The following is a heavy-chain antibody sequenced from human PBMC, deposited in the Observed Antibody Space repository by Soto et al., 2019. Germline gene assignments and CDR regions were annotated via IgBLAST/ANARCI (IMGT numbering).Heavy chain of an antibody. CDR3: AKSGRWGDPNFFDS. D-gene: IGHD3-10*01. Sequence: PGGSLRLSCAASGFTFSSYSMNWVRQAPGKGLEWVSSISSSSSYIYYADSVKGRFTISRDNAKNSLYLQMTSLRVEDTAVYYCAKSGRWGDPNFFDSWGQGALVTVSS. J-gene: IGHJ4*02. V-gene: IGHV3-21*01. CDR1: GFTFSSYS. CDR2: ISSSSSYI.